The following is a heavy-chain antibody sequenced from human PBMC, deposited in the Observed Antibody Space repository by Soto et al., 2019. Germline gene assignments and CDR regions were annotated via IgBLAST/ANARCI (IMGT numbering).Heavy chain of an antibody. J-gene: IGHJ4*02. CDR1: GFSLSTSGVG. CDR3: AHHPYYGLAPYSFDY. CDR2: IYWDDDK. V-gene: IGHV2-5*02. D-gene: IGHD3-10*01. Sequence: QITLKESGPTLVKPTQPLTLTCTFSGFSLSTSGVGVGWIRQPPGKALEWLAVIYWDDDKRSSSSLKSRLTITKDTSKNQVVLTMTNLDPVDTATYYCAHHPYYGLAPYSFDYWGQGILVTVS.